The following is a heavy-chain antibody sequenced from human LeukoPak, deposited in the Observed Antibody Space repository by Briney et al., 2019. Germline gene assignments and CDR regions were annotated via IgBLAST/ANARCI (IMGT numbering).Heavy chain of an antibody. V-gene: IGHV6-1*01. CDR1: GDSVSTNSAA. J-gene: IGHJ4*02. Sequence: SQTLSLTCAISGDSVSTNSAAWNWIRQSPSRGLEWLGRTYYRSKWYNDYAVSVKGRITINPETSKNQFSLQLNSVTPEDTAVYYCAGGGSNFFDYWGQGTLVTVSS. CDR2: TYYRSKWYN. CDR3: AGGGSNFFDY. D-gene: IGHD6-13*01.